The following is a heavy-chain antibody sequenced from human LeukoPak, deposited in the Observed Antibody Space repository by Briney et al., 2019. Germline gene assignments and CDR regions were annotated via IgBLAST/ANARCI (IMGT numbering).Heavy chain of an antibody. J-gene: IGHJ3*02. CDR2: ISYDGSNK. CDR1: GFTFSSYA. Sequence: PGGSLRLSCAASGFTFSSYAMHWVRQAPGKGLEWVAVISYDGSNKYYADSVKGRFTISRDNSKNTLYLQMNSLRAEDTAVYYCASSEDAFDIWGQGTMVIVSS. V-gene: IGHV3-30*04. CDR3: ASSEDAFDI.